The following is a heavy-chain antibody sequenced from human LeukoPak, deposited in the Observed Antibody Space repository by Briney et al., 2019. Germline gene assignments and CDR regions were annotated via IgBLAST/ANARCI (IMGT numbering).Heavy chain of an antibody. CDR2: IYTSGST. V-gene: IGHV4-61*02. Sequence: SETLSPTCTVSGGSISSGSYYWSWIRQPAGKGLEWIGRIYTSGSTNYNPSLKSRVTISVDTSKNQFSLKLSSVTAADTAVYYCAREPSLIGEYSGSHEGIAYWGQGTLVTVSS. CDR3: AREPSLIGEYSGSHEGIAY. CDR1: GGSISSGSYY. J-gene: IGHJ4*02. D-gene: IGHD1-26*01.